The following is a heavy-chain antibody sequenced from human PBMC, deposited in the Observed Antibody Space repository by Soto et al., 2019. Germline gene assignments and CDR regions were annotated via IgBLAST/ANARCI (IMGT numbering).Heavy chain of an antibody. CDR2: ISGSGVTT. CDR3: AKGRPGGERLWNFYAMDV. CDR1: GFSYSSYG. D-gene: IGHD1-26*01. J-gene: IGHJ6*02. Sequence: GGSLRLSCAASEFASGFSYSSYGMSWVRQAPGKGLEWVAGISGSGVTTYYGDSVKGRFTISRDNSKNTLYLQLNSLRAEDTAIYYCAKGRPGGERLWNFYAMDVWGQGTTVTVS. V-gene: IGHV3-23*01.